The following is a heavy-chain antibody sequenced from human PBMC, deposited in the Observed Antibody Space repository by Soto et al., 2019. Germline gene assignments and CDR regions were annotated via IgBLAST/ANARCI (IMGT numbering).Heavy chain of an antibody. CDR1: GGSFSGYY. V-gene: IGHV4-34*01. CDR2: INHSGST. CDR3: ARSLRGLGAVAPPRHI. Sequence: QVQLQQWGAGLLKPSETLSLTCAVYGGSFSGYYWSWIRQPPGKGLEWIGEINHSGSTNYNPSLKSRVTISVDTSKNQFSLKLSSVTAADTAVYYCARSLRGLGAVAPPRHIWGQGTMVTVSS. D-gene: IGHD3-10*01. J-gene: IGHJ3*02.